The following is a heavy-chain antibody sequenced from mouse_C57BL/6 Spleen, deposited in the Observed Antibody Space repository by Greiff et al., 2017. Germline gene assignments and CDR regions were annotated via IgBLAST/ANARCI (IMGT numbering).Heavy chain of an antibody. CDR3: ARSLYYGNYGDFDV. Sequence: EVKLMESGGGLVQPGGSLSLSCAASGFTFTDYYMSWVRQPPGKALEWLGFIRNKANGYTTEYSASVKGRFTISRDNSQSILYLQMNALRAEDSATYYCARSLYYGNYGDFDVWGTGTTVTVSS. D-gene: IGHD2-1*01. CDR1: GFTFTDYY. J-gene: IGHJ1*03. V-gene: IGHV7-3*01. CDR2: IRNKANGYTT.